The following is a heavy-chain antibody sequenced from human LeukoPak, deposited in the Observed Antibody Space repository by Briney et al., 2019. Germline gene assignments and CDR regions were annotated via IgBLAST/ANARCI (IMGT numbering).Heavy chain of an antibody. J-gene: IGHJ4*02. V-gene: IGHV3-30*02. CDR2: IRYDGSNK. CDR1: GFTFSSYG. CDR3: ARAPGYRSFLDY. D-gene: IGHD6-13*01. Sequence: PGGSLRLSCTASGFTFSSYGMHWVRQAPGKGLEWVAFIRYDGSNKYYADSVKGRFTISRDNSKNTLYLQMNGLRAEDTAVYYCARAPGYRSFLDYWGQGTLVIVSS.